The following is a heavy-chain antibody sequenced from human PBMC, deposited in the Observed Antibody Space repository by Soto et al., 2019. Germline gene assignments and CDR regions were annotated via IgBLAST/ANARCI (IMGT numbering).Heavy chain of an antibody. Sequence: QVQLQESGPGLVKPSETLSLTCTVSGGSVSSGNYYWSWIRQPPGKGLEWIGFIYYTGSTSYNPSLKSRVTISMDTSKNQFSLKLTSVTAADTAVYYCASALYCSGGSCSFDHWGQGTLVTVSS. V-gene: IGHV4-61*01. CDR1: GGSVSSGNYY. D-gene: IGHD2-15*01. J-gene: IGHJ5*02. CDR2: IYYTGST. CDR3: ASALYCSGGSCSFDH.